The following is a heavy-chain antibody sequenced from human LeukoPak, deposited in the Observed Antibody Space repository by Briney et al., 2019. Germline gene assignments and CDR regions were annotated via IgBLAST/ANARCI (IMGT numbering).Heavy chain of an antibody. Sequence: LSLTCTVSGGSISSSYYWGWIRQPPGKGLEWVAVISYDGSNKYYADSVKGRFTISRDNSKNTLYLQMNSLRAEDTAVYYCAKDLYDAFDIWGQGTMVTVSS. CDR3: AKDLYDAFDI. CDR2: ISYDGSNK. J-gene: IGHJ3*02. CDR1: GGSISSSYY. V-gene: IGHV3-30*18.